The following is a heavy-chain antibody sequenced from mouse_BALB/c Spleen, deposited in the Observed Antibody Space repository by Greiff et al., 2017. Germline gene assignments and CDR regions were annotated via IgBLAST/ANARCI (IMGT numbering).Heavy chain of an antibody. CDR3: TRSILRSPWFAY. CDR1: GYTFTSYW. Sequence: QVQLQQPGAELVRPGASVKLSCKASGYTFTSYWINWVKQRPGQGLEWIGEINPSNGGTIFNEKFKSKATLTVDKSSSTAYMQLSSLTSEDSAVYYCTRSILRSPWFAYWGQGTLVTVSA. J-gene: IGHJ3*01. CDR2: INPSNGGT. V-gene: IGHV1S81*02. D-gene: IGHD1-2*01.